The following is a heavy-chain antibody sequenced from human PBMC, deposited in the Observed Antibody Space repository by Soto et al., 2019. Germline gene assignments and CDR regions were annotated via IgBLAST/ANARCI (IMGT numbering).Heavy chain of an antibody. V-gene: IGHV3-64*01. CDR3: ARDVYYCDR. J-gene: IGHJ4*02. D-gene: IGHD3-22*01. CDR1: GFTFSSYA. Sequence: EVQLVESGGGLVQPGGSLRLSCAASGFTFSSYAMHWVRQAPGKGLEYVSAITSNGDSTYYANSVKGRFTISRDNSTNTLYLQMGSLRAEDMAVYYCARDVYYCDRWGQGTLVTVSS. CDR2: ITSNGDST.